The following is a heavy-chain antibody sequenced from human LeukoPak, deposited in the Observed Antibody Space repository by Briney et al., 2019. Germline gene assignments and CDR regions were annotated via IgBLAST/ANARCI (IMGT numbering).Heavy chain of an antibody. Sequence: PSETLSLTCTVSGASVISGGYYWSWIRQPPGKGLEWIGYIYYSGSTNFNPSLKSRVTISVHTSKNQFSLKVSSVTAADTAVYYCARRGGSGRSFDYWGQGTLVTVSS. CDR2: IYYSGST. D-gene: IGHD3-10*01. CDR3: ARRGGSGRSFDY. CDR1: GASVISGGYY. J-gene: IGHJ4*02. V-gene: IGHV4-61*08.